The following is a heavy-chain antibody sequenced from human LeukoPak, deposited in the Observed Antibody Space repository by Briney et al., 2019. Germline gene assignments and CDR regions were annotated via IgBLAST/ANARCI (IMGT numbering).Heavy chain of an antibody. J-gene: IGHJ3*02. CDR1: GGSISNHY. CDR2: IDYRGST. V-gene: IGHV4-59*11. Sequence: SETLSLTCTVSGGSISNHYWSWIRQPPGKGLEWIAYIDYRGSTTYNPSLKSRVTISVDTSRNQFSLKLSSVTAADTAVYYCARSRSGYSYDHAAFDIWGQGTMATVSS. CDR3: ARSRSGYSYDHAAFDI. D-gene: IGHD5-18*01.